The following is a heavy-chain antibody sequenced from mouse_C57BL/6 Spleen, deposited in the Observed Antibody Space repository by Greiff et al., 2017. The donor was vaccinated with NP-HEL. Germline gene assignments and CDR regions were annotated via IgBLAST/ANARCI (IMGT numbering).Heavy chain of an antibody. D-gene: IGHD1-1*01. CDR1: GYTFTSYW. CDR2: IYPGSGST. V-gene: IGHV1-55*01. J-gene: IGHJ3*01. Sequence: VQLQQSGAELVKPGASVKMSCKASGYTFTSYWITWVKQRPGQGLEWIGDIYPGSGSTNYNEKFKSKATLTVDTSSSTAYMQLSSLTSEDSAVYYCARGEITTVGGFAYWGQGTLVTVSA. CDR3: ARGEITTVGGFAY.